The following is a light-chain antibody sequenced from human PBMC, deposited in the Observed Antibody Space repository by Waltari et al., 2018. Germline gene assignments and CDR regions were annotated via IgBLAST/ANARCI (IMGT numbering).Light chain of an antibody. CDR2: HDS. CDR3: LAWDGSGYV. Sequence: SYEVTQPPSVSVSPGQTASITCSGDHLGDKYISWYQQKPGQSPVLVLYHDSKRPSGIPERFSGSNSGNTATLTISGTQAMDETDYYCLAWDGSGYVFGTGTKVTVL. CDR1: HLGDKY. V-gene: IGLV3-1*01. J-gene: IGLJ1*01.